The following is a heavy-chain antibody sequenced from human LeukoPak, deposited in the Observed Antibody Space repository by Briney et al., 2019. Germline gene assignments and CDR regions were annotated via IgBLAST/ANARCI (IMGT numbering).Heavy chain of an antibody. CDR2: ISGYNYNT. V-gene: IGHV1-18*01. CDR3: ARDKTGIAVAGKLDY. CDR1: GYTFTSYG. J-gene: IGHJ4*02. Sequence: GASVKVSCKASGYTFTSYGINWVRQAPGQGLQWMGWISGYNYNTNYGQKFQGRVTMTTDTSTSTAYMELRSLRSDDTAAYYCARDKTGIAVAGKLDYWGQGTLVTVSS. D-gene: IGHD6-19*01.